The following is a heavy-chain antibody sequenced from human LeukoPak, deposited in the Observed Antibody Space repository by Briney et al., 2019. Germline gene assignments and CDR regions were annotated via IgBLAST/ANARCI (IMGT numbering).Heavy chain of an antibody. V-gene: IGHV1-18*01. Sequence: GASVKVSCKASGGTFSSYAISWVRQAPGQGLEWMGWISAYNGNTNYAQKLQGRVTMTTDTSTSTAYMELRSLRSDDTAVYYCARAGDAYDAFDIWGQGTMVTVSS. CDR3: ARAGDAYDAFDI. J-gene: IGHJ3*02. CDR2: ISAYNGNT. CDR1: GGTFSSYA. D-gene: IGHD2-21*02.